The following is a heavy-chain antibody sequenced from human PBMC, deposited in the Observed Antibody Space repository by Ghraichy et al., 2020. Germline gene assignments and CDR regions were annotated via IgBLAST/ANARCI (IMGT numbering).Heavy chain of an antibody. V-gene: IGHV4-39*01. D-gene: IGHD3-10*01. CDR3: ARVGTMGEY. J-gene: IGHJ4*02. CDR1: GGSIRSSSYY. Sequence: GSLRLSCTVSGGSIRSSSYYWGWIRQPPGKGLEWIGSIYYSGSTYYNPSLKSRVTISVDTSKNQFSLKLSSVTAADTAVYYCARVGTMGEYWGQGTLVTVSS. CDR2: IYYSGST.